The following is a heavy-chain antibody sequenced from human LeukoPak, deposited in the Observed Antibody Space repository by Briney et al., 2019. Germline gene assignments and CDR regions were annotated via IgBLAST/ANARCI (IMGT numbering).Heavy chain of an antibody. CDR2: VYHSGAT. J-gene: IGHJ5*02. D-gene: IGHD6-13*01. V-gene: IGHV4-4*02. CDR1: GGSITSGNW. Sequence: SETLSLTCAVSGGSITSGNWWPWVRQPPGKGLEWIGEVYHSGATNYNPSLKTRVTISVDKSKNEFSLALTSLNAADTAVYYCARGVPAAGAKWFDPWGQGSLVTVSS. CDR3: ARGVPAAGAKWFDP.